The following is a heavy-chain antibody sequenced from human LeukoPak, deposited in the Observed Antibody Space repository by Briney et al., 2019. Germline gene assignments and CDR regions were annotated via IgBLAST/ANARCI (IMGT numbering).Heavy chain of an antibody. CDR3: AREVTMRNFDY. J-gene: IGHJ4*02. CDR1: GFTFSNYG. V-gene: IGHV3-30*03. Sequence: PGRSLRLSCAASGFTFSNYGMHWVRQAPGKGLAWVAVISYDGRNKNYADSVKGRFTISRDKSKNTLYLQMNSLRAEDTAVYYCAREVTMRNFDYWGQGTLVTVSS. CDR2: ISYDGRNK. D-gene: IGHD3-22*01.